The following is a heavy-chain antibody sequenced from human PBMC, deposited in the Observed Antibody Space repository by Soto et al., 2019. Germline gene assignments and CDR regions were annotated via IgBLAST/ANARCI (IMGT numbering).Heavy chain of an antibody. CDR3: ARDYCSSTSCYGYYYYYGMDV. CDR2: ISYDGSNK. V-gene: IGHV3-30*03. J-gene: IGHJ6*02. D-gene: IGHD2-2*01. CDR1: GFTFSSYG. Sequence: GGSLRLSCAASGFTFSSYGMHWVRQAPGKGLEWVAVISYDGSNKYYADSVKGRFTISRDNSKNTLYLQMNSLRAEDTAVYYCARDYCSSTSCYGYYYYYGMDVWGQGTTVTVSS.